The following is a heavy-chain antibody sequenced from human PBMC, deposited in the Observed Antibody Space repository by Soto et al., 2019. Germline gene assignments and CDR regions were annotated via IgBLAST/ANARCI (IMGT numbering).Heavy chain of an antibody. V-gene: IGHV1-3*01. D-gene: IGHD3-9*01. CDR2: INAGNGIT. CDR3: ASPGGYYDILTGSRDYYYYYGMDV. CDR1: GYTFTSYA. J-gene: IGHJ6*02. Sequence: ASVKVSCKASGYTFTSYAMHWVRQAPGQRLEWMGWINAGNGITKYSQKFQGRVTITRDTSASTAYMELSSLRSEDTAVYYCASPGGYYDILTGSRDYYYYYGMDVWGQGTTVTVSS.